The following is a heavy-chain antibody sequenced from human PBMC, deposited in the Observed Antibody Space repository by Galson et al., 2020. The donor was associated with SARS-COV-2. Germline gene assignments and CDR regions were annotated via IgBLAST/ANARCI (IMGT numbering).Heavy chain of an antibody. V-gene: IGHV3-30*12. CDR2: IFYDGSDK. J-gene: IGHJ4*02. CDR1: GFTFKSHA. D-gene: IGHD2-15*01. CDR3: ARDGQHSGGWDFDY. Sequence: GESLKISCAASGFTFKSHAMHWVRQAPGKGLEWVAQIFYDGSDKYYADSVKGRFTISRDDSENTVFLQMNNLRAEDTAVYYCARDGQHSGGWDFDYWGQGTLVTVSS.